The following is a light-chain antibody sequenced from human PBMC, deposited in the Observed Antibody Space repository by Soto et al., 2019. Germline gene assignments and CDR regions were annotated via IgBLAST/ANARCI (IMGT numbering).Light chain of an antibody. CDR3: CSYAGEYKYV. Sequence: QSALTQPASVSGSPGQSITISCTGTSSDVGAYNYVSWYQQHPGKAPKLMIYEVVHRPSGVSDRFSGSRSGNTASLTISGLQAEDEADYYCCSYAGEYKYVFGSGTKLTVL. CDR2: EVV. J-gene: IGLJ1*01. V-gene: IGLV2-14*01. CDR1: SSDVGAYNY.